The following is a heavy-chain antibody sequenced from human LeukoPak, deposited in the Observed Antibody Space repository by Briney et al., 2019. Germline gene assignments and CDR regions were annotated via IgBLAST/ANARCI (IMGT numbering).Heavy chain of an antibody. Sequence: ASVKVSCKASGYSFTTYGISWVRQAPGQGLEWMGWITAYNGNTNYVQKFQGRVTMTTDISTITAYMELRSLRSDDTAVYYCARFYCSTTSCDPRGYSYGFDQWGQGTLVTVS. J-gene: IGHJ4*02. V-gene: IGHV1-18*01. CDR3: ARFYCSTTSCDPRGYSYGFDQ. D-gene: IGHD2-2*01. CDR1: GYSFTTYG. CDR2: ITAYNGNT.